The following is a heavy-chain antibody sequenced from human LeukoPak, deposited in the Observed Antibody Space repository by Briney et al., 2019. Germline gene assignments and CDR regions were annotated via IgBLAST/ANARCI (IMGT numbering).Heavy chain of an antibody. CDR3: ARVPFYGDYEEFFDY. J-gene: IGHJ4*02. CDR2: INPNSGAT. D-gene: IGHD4-17*01. CDR1: GYTFTGYY. Sequence: ASVKVSCKASGYTFTGYYMHWVRQAPGQGLEWMGWINPNSGATNYAQNFQGGVTTTRDTSISTAYMELSRLRSDDMAVYYCARVPFYGDYEEFFDYWGQGTLVIVSS. V-gene: IGHV1-2*02.